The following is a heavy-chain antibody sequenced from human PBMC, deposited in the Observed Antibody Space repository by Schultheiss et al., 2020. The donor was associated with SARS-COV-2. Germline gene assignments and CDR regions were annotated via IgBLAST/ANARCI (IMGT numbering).Heavy chain of an antibody. Sequence: GESLKISCAASGFTFSSYAMSWVRQAPGKGLEWVSAISGSGGSTYYADSVKGRFTISRDNSKNTLYLQMNSLRAEDTAVYYCARDPPPYYYGMDVWGQGTTVTVSS. CDR1: GFTFSSYA. CDR2: ISGSGGST. V-gene: IGHV3-23*01. J-gene: IGHJ6*02. CDR3: ARDPPPYYYGMDV.